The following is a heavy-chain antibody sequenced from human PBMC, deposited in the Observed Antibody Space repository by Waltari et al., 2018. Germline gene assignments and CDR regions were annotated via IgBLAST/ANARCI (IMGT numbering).Heavy chain of an antibody. Sequence: QVQLVQSGAEVKKPGASVKVSCKASGYTFTGYYIHWVRQAPGQGLDWMGWTSPKSGGSKKAQKVQGMVTMTRDTSISTAHSELSRLGFDNTAMYYCVRSLAAVGTSRGYWGQGTLVTVSS. V-gene: IGHV1-2*02. CDR3: VRSLAAVGTSRGY. D-gene: IGHD6-13*01. CDR1: GYTFTGYY. CDR2: TSPKSGGS. J-gene: IGHJ4*02.